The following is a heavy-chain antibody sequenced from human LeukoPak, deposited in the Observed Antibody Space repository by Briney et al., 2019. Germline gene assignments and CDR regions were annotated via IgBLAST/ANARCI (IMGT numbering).Heavy chain of an antibody. D-gene: IGHD7-27*01. CDR1: GGSFSGYY. V-gene: IGHV4-34*01. Sequence: SETLSLTCAVYGGSFSGYYWSWIRQPPGKGLEWIGEINHSGSTNYNPSLKSRATISVDTSKNQFSLKLSSVTAADTAVYYCARGLGFDYWGQGTLVTVSS. CDR3: ARGLGFDY. J-gene: IGHJ4*02. CDR2: INHSGST.